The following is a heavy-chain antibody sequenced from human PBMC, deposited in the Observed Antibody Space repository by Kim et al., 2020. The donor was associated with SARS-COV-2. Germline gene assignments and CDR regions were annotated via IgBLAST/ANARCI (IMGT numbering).Heavy chain of an antibody. Sequence: GGSLRLSCAGYEFTFSNSWMTWVRQAPGKGLEWVGRIKSDTDGGTIDYAPPVKGSFTISKDESRDTLYLQMHSMKSEDTAVCYCTTDFEYGTAWYYLDYWDEEPLSASP. V-gene: IGHV3-15*01. CDR3: TTDFEYGTAWYYLDY. CDR2: IKSDTDGGTI. D-gene: IGHD6-13*01. J-gene: IGHJ4*01. CDR1: EFTFSNSW.